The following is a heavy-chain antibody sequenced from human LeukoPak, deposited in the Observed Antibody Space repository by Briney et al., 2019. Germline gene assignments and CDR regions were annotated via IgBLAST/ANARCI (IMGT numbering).Heavy chain of an antibody. CDR1: GFTFSSYA. J-gene: IGHJ4*02. D-gene: IGHD3-3*01. CDR2: ISGSGGST. CDR3: AKGLWGYDFWSGYYGY. Sequence: PGGSLRLSCAASGFTFSSYAMTWVRQAPGKGLEWVSAISGSGGSTYYADSVKGRFTISRGNSKNMLYLQMNSLRAEDTAVYYCAKGLWGYDFWSGYYGYWGQGTLVTVSS. V-gene: IGHV3-23*01.